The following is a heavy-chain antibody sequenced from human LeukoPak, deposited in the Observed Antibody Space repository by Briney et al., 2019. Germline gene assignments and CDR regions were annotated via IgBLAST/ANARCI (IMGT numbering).Heavy chain of an antibody. CDR1: GGSISSYY. CDR2: IYYSGST. V-gene: IGHV4-59*01. Sequence: SETLSLTCTVSGGSISSYYWRWIRQPPGKGLEWIGYIYYSGSTNYNPSLKSRVTISVDTSKNQFSLKLSSVTAADTAVYYCASDSYYDFSSGYYTLGAFDIWGQGTMVTVSS. CDR3: ASDSYYDFSSGYYTLGAFDI. J-gene: IGHJ3*02. D-gene: IGHD3-3*01.